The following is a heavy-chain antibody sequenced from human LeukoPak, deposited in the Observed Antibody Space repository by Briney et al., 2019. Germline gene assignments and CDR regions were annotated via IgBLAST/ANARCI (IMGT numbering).Heavy chain of an antibody. V-gene: IGHV3-74*01. CDR2: INSDGSIT. Sequence: GGSLRLSCAASGFIFSDYEMNWVRQAPGKGLMWVSRINSDGSITNYADSVKGRFTISRDNAKNTLYLQMNSLRAEDTAVYYCARVRATFSPHFDNWGQGTLVTVSS. J-gene: IGHJ4*02. D-gene: IGHD5-12*01. CDR3: ARVRATFSPHFDN. CDR1: GFIFSDYE.